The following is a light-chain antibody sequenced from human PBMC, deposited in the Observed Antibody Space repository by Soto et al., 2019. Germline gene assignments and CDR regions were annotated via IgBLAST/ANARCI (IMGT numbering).Light chain of an antibody. J-gene: IGKJ1*01. CDR1: QSLRNW. CDR2: DAS. Sequence: DIQMTQSPSTLSASVGDRVTITCRASQSLRNWLAWYQQKPGNAPKLLIYDASSLESGVPSRFSGSGSGTEFTLTISSLQHDDFETSYCQQYSRYWTFGQGTKVDIK. V-gene: IGKV1-5*01. CDR3: QQYSRYWT.